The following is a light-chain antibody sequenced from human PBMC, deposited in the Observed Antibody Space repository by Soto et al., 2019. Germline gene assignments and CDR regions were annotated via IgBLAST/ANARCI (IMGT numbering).Light chain of an antibody. CDR2: SNN. CDR1: GSNIGSNT. J-gene: IGLJ1*01. CDR3: AAWDDSLNGFYV. Sequence: VLTQPPSASGTPGQRVTISCSGSGSNIGSNTVNWYQQLPGTAPKLLIYSNNQRPSGVPDRFSGSKSGTSASLAISGLQSEDEADYYCAAWDDSLNGFYVFGTGTK. V-gene: IGLV1-44*01.